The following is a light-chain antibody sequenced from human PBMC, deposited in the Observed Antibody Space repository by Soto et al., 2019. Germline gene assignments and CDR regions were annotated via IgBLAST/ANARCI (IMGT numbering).Light chain of an antibody. CDR1: QFVSTR. J-gene: IGKJ1*01. CDR2: DAY. Sequence: MVVTQSPATLSASPGERVTLTCMASQFVSTRLAWYQQRPGQVPRLLIYDAYTRALGISARFSGSGSGTEFTLTISSLQSEDFALYYCQEYFQWPPGMFGPGTKVDI. CDR3: QEYFQWPPGM. V-gene: IGKV3-15*01.